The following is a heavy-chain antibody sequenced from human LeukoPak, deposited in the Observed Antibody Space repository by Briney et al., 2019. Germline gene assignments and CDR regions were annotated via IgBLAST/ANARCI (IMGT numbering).Heavy chain of an antibody. V-gene: IGHV3-48*03. CDR2: ISSSGSTI. J-gene: IGHJ6*04. CDR1: GFTFSSYE. D-gene: IGHD3-10*02. Sequence: GGSLRLSCAASGFTFSSYEMNWVRQAPGKGLEWVSYISSSGSTIYYADSVKSRFTISRDNAKNSLYLQMNSLRAEDTAVYYCAELGMTMIGGVWGKGTTVTISS. CDR3: AELGMTMIGGV.